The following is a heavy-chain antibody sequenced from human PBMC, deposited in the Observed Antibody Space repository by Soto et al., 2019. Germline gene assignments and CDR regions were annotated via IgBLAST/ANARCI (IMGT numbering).Heavy chain of an antibody. V-gene: IGHV1-46*01. D-gene: IGHD2-15*01. CDR1: GYSFTNFY. Sequence: ASVKVSCKASGYSFTNFYIHWVRQAPGQGLEWMGIIDPSGGSTRYAQQFQGRVTMTRDASTSTVYMEMSSLRPEDTALFFCARCYHCKSGRSYGPEIDFDYWGQGTLVT. CDR2: IDPSGGST. J-gene: IGHJ4*02. CDR3: ARCYHCKSGRSYGPEIDFDY.